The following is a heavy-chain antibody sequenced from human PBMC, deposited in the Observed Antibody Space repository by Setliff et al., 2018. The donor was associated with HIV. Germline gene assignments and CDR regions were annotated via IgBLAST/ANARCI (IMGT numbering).Heavy chain of an antibody. D-gene: IGHD3-10*01. CDR3: TRGALYGLFEF. CDR2: IIPIFGTA. CDR1: GGSFSSYA. J-gene: IGHJ4*02. V-gene: IGHV1-69*05. Sequence: WASVKVSCKASGGSFSSYAISWVRQAPGQGLEWMGGIIPIFGTAKYAQKFQGRVTITTDKSTSTAYMELSSLGSEDTAAYYCTRGALYGLFEFWGPGTLVTVSS.